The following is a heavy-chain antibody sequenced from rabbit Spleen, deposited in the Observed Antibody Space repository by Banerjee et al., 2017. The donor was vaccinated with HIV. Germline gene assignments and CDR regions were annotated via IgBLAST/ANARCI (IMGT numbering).Heavy chain of an antibody. CDR2: IDTGNSGFT. Sequence: QSLEESGGDLVKRGASLTLTCTASGFPFSSYYYMCWVRQAPGKGLEWIACIDTGNSGFTYFASWAKGRFTISKTSSTTVTLQMTSLTAADTATYFCARDSGSSFSSYGMDLWGPGTLVTVS. V-gene: IGHV1S40*01. CDR1: GFPFSSYYY. D-gene: IGHD8-1*01. J-gene: IGHJ6*01. CDR3: ARDSGSSFSSYGMDL.